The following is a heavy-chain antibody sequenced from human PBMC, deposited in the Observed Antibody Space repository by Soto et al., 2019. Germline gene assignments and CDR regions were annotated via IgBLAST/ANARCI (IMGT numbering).Heavy chain of an antibody. CDR1: GYTFTSYA. D-gene: IGHD1-26*01. V-gene: IGHV1-3*01. J-gene: IGHJ4*02. CDR3: GRGRSGQIVVFY. Sequence: ASVKVSCKASGYTFTSYAMHWVRQAPGQRLEWMGWINAGNGNTEYSQKFQGRVTITRDTSASTAYMGLSSLSPDDTAVYYCGRGRSGQIVVFYWGQGTPVTVSS. CDR2: INAGNGNT.